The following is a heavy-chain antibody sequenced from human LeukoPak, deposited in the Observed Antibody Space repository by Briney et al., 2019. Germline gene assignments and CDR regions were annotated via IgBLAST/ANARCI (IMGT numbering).Heavy chain of an antibody. CDR1: GYSFTSYW. CDR2: IYPGDSDT. D-gene: IGHD2-2*01. V-gene: IGHV5-51*01. CDR3: ARQGGCSSTSCYSNWFDP. Sequence: GESLKISCKGSGYSFTSYWIGWVRQMPGKGLEGMGIIYPGDSDTRYSPSFQGQVTISADKSISTAYLQWSSLKASDTAMYYCARQGGCSSTSCYSNWFDPWGQGTLVTVSS. J-gene: IGHJ5*02.